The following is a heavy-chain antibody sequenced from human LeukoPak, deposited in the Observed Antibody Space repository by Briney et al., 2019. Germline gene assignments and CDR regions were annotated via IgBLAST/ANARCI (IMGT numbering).Heavy chain of an antibody. CDR3: ARDRYTVVSWYFDL. CDR1: GGSISGYF. J-gene: IGHJ2*01. V-gene: IGHV4-59*12. Sequence: SETLSLTCTVSGGSISGYFWSWLRQPPGKGLEWIAYIHYSGSTNYNPSLKSRLTISADTSKNQFSLRLSSVTAADTAVYYCARDRYTVVSWYFDLWGRGTLVTVSS. CDR2: IHYSGST. D-gene: IGHD4-23*01.